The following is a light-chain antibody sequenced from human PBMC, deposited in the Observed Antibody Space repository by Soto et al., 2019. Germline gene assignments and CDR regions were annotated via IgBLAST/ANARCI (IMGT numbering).Light chain of an antibody. J-gene: IGKJ1*01. CDR1: QSVSSN. CDR2: GAS. Sequence: EKVMTQSPATLAVSPGERATLSRRASQSVSSNLAWYQQKPGQAPRLLIYGASTRATGIPARFSGSGSGTEFTLTISSLQSEDFAVYYCQQYNNWPRTFGQGTKVEIK. CDR3: QQYNNWPRT. V-gene: IGKV3-15*01.